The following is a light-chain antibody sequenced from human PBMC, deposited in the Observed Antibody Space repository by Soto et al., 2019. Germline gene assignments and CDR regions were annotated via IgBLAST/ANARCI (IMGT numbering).Light chain of an antibody. J-gene: IGKJ1*01. Sequence: EIVMRQSPATLSVSPGERATLSCRASETVSSNLAWYQQKLGQAPRLLIYGASSRATGIPDRFSGSGSGTDFTLTISRLEPEDFAVYYCQQYGSSGTFGQGTKVDIK. CDR1: ETVSSN. CDR2: GAS. CDR3: QQYGSSGT. V-gene: IGKV3-20*01.